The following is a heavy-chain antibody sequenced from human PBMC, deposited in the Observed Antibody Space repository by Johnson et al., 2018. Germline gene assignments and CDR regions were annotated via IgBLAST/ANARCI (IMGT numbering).Heavy chain of an antibody. CDR1: GGSISSYY. V-gene: IGHV4-59*01. CDR3: AGVGEWELGSGRSS. D-gene: IGHD1-26*01. Sequence: QVQLPESGPGLVKPSETLSLTCTVSGGSISSYYWSWIRQPPGKGLEWIGYIYYSGSTNYNPTLKSRVIISVATSKNQFSLKMSSVTAADTDVDYGAGVGEWELGSGRSSWGQGTMVTVSS. CDR2: IYYSGST. J-gene: IGHJ3*01.